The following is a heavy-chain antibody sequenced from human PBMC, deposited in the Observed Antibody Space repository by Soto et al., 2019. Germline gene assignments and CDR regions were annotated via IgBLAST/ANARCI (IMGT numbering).Heavy chain of an antibody. J-gene: IGHJ4*02. CDR2: IRSKANSYAT. CDR3: TRHVSGYDSSGYVDY. D-gene: IGHD3-22*01. CDR1: GFTFSGSA. Sequence: PGGSLRLSCAASGFTFSGSAMHWVRQASGKGLEWVGRIRSKANSYATAYAASVKGRFTISRDDSKNTAYLQMNSLKTEDTAVYYCTRHVSGYDSSGYVDYWGQGTLVTAPQ. V-gene: IGHV3-73*01.